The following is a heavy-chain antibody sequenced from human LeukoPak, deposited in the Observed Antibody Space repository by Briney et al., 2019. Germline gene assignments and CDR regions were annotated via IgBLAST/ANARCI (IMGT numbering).Heavy chain of an antibody. CDR1: GYTFTSYD. Sequence: ASVKVSCKASGYTFTSYDIDWVRQATGQGLEWMGWMNPNSGNTGYAQKFQGRVTITRNTSISTAYMELSSLRSEDTAVYYCARDAGSSGWYGPRYAFDIWGQGTMVTVSS. CDR2: MNPNSGNT. V-gene: IGHV1-8*03. D-gene: IGHD6-19*01. CDR3: ARDAGSSGWYGPRYAFDI. J-gene: IGHJ3*02.